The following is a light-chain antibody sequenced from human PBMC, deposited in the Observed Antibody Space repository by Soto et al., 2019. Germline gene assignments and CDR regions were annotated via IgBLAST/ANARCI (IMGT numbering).Light chain of an antibody. CDR3: QQYYFSPPT. V-gene: IGKV4-1*01. J-gene: IGKJ4*01. Sequence: DIVMTQSPDSLAVSLGERATINCQSSQSILYSSNNQNYLAWYQQKPGQPPKLLIYWASTRESGVPDRFSGSGSGTDFMLTISSLQAEDVEVYYCQQYYFSPPTFGGGTKVEIK. CDR2: WAS. CDR1: QSILYSSNNQNY.